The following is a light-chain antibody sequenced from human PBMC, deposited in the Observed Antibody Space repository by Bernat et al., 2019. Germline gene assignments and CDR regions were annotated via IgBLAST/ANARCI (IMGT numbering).Light chain of an antibody. CDR2: WAS. CDR3: QQYYTTPLT. V-gene: IGKV4-1*01. CDR1: QSVLYSSDNKNF. Sequence: DIVMTQSPDSLAVSLGERATINCKSSQSVLYSSDNKNFLNWYQQKPGQPPKLLIYWASNRESGVPDRFSGSGSGTDFPLTISSLQAEDVAVYYCQQYYTTPLTFGGGTQVEIK. J-gene: IGKJ4*01.